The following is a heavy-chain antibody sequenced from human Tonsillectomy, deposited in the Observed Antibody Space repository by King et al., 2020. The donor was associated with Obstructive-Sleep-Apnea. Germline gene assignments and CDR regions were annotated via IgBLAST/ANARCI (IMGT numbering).Heavy chain of an antibody. CDR2: INYSGND. CDR3: GRVGGDFWTGYYWFDP. D-gene: IGHD3/OR15-3a*01. V-gene: IGHV4-39*07. J-gene: IGHJ5*02. Sequence: QLQESGPGLVRPSETLSLTCTVSGGPISTSVYYWGWVRQAPGKGLEWIGSINYSGNDFYNPSLKSRVTMSVDTSKNQFSLNLRSVTAADTAVYSGGRVGGDFWTGYYWFDPWGQGTLVTVSS. CDR1: GGPISTSVYY.